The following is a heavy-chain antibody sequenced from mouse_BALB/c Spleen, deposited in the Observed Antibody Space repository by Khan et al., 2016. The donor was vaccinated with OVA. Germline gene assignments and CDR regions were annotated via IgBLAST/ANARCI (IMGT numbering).Heavy chain of an antibody. CDR3: ARGNDRCDGYWDY. CDR2: INYSGST. Sequence: EVQLQESGPSLVKPSQTLSLTCSVTGDSITSGYWNWIRKLAGNKLEYMGYINYSGSTYYNPSLKRRISITRDTSTNQYYLKLNSVRPEDTATYYGARGNDRCDGYWDYWGQGATLAGAS. CDR1: GDSITSGY. D-gene: IGHD2-14*01. J-gene: IGHJ2*01. V-gene: IGHV3-8*02.